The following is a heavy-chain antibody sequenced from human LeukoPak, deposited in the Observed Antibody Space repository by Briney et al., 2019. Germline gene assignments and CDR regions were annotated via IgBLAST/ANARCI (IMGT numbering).Heavy chain of an antibody. CDR2: IYYSGST. CDR1: GGSISSSSYY. Sequence: SETLSLTCTVSGGSISSSSYYWGWIRQPPGKGLEWIGSIYYSGSTYYNPSLKSRVTISVDTSKNQFSLKLSSVTAADTAVYYCARQRLVRFDPWGQGTLVTVSS. J-gene: IGHJ5*02. D-gene: IGHD6-6*01. CDR3: ARQRLVRFDP. V-gene: IGHV4-39*01.